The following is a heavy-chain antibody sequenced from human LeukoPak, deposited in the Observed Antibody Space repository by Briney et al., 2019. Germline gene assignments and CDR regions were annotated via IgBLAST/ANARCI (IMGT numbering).Heavy chain of an antibody. D-gene: IGHD3-3*01. CDR3: ARDPDFWSGYHNY. CDR2: ISSSSSTI. J-gene: IGHJ4*02. V-gene: IGHV3-48*01. Sequence: GGSLRLSCTASGFIFSDYAMSWVRQAPGKGLEWVSYISSSSSTIYYADSVKGRFTISRDNAKNSLYLQMNSLRAEDTAVYYCARDPDFWSGYHNYWGQGTLVTVSS. CDR1: GFIFSDYA.